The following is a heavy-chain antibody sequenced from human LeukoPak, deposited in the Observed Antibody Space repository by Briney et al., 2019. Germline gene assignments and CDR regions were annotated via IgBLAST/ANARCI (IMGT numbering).Heavy chain of an antibody. V-gene: IGHV4-39*01. CDR2: IHSSGDS. D-gene: IGHD3-22*01. CDR1: TGSVNSGVYY. J-gene: IGHJ4*02. CDR3: AKHEGSYYDKSGYTFDF. Sequence: SETLSLTCSVSTGSVNSGVYYWGWVRQPPGKGLEWIGSIHSSGDSYCNPSLKSRVTLSVDTSKNQFSLKLSSVTAADRAVYYCAKHEGSYYDKSGYTFDFWGLGTLVTVSS.